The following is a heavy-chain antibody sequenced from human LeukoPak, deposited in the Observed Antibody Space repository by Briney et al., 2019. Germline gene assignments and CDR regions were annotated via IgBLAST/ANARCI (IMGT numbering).Heavy chain of an antibody. J-gene: IGHJ4*02. CDR3: AREARNGDYYFDY. D-gene: IGHD4-17*01. Sequence: PSEALSLTCSVSGGSISSFYWSWMRQPPGKGLQWIGSSYKSGSTYYNPSLKSRVTISVDTSNNQFSLELTSVTDADTGVYFCAREARNGDYYFDYWGQGTLVTVSS. CDR2: SYKSGST. CDR1: GGSISSFY. V-gene: IGHV4-59*01.